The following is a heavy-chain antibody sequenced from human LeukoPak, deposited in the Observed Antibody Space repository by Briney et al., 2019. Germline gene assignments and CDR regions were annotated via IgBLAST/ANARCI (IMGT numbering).Heavy chain of an antibody. Sequence: SETLSLTCTVSGGSISSGSYYRSWIRQPAGKGLEWIGRIYTSGSTNYNPSLKSRVTISVDTSKNQFSLKLSSVTAADTAVYYCARNDPEWGYSNYEEHDAFDIWGQGTMVTVSS. V-gene: IGHV4-61*02. CDR2: IYTSGST. J-gene: IGHJ3*02. CDR3: ARNDPEWGYSNYEEHDAFDI. D-gene: IGHD4-11*01. CDR1: GGSISSGSYY.